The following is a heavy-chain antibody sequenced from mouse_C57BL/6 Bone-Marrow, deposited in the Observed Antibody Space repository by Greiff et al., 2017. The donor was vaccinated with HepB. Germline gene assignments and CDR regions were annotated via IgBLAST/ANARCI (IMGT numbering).Heavy chain of an antibody. CDR3: ARSYSYDWGYFDV. CDR1: GYAFSSYW. CDR2: IYPGDGDT. Sequence: VQLQESGAELVKPGASVKISCKASGYAFSSYWMNWVKQRPGKGLEWIGQIYPGDGDTNYNGKFKGKATLTADKSSSTAYMQLSSLTSEDSAVYFCARSYSYDWGYFDVWGTGTTVTVSS. D-gene: IGHD2-12*01. J-gene: IGHJ1*03. V-gene: IGHV1-80*01.